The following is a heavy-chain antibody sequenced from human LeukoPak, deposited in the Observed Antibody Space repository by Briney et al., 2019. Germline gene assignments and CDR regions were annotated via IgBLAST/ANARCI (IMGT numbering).Heavy chain of an antibody. V-gene: IGHV4-59*01. Sequence: SETLSLTCTVSGGSISGYYWSWIRQPPGKGLEWIGYIYYSGSTNYNPSLKSRVTISLDTSKNQFSLELSSVTAADTAVYYCARAGPGYCSGSSCFDYWGQGTLDTVSS. CDR1: GGSISGYY. D-gene: IGHD2-15*01. CDR2: IYYSGST. CDR3: ARAGPGYCSGSSCFDY. J-gene: IGHJ4*02.